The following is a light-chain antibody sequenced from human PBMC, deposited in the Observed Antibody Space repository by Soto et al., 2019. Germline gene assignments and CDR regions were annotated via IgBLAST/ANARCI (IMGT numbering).Light chain of an antibody. V-gene: IGKV1-5*03. CDR2: KAS. J-gene: IGKJ1*01. CDR3: QQYNSYPWT. Sequence: IRMTQSPSTLSASVGDRVTFTCRASQSISTWLAWYQQKPGKAPKLLIYKASTLEVGVPSRFSGSGSGTEFTLTINTLQPADFATYYCQQYNSYPWTFGQGTRV. CDR1: QSISTW.